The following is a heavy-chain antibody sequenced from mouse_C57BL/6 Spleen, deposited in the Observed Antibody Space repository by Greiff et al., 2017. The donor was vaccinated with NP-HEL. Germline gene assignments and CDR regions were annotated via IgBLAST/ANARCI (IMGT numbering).Heavy chain of an antibody. CDR1: GYTFTSYW. Sequence: QVQLQQPGTELVKPGASVKLSCKASGYTFTSYWMHWVKQRPGQGLEWIGNINPSNGGTNYNEKFKSKATLTVDKSSSTAYMQLSSLTSEDSAVYYCAREGGYYGYDLGAMDYWGQGTSVTVSS. CDR2: INPSNGGT. J-gene: IGHJ4*01. D-gene: IGHD2-2*01. V-gene: IGHV1-53*01. CDR3: AREGGYYGYDLGAMDY.